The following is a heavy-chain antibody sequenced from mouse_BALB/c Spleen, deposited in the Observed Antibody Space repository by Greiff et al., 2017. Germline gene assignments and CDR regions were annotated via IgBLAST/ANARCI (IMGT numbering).Heavy chain of an antibody. CDR3: AREMDYYYAMDY. J-gene: IGHJ4*01. CDR1: GYTFTSYW. Sequence: VQLQQPGAELVKPGAPVKLSCKASGYTFTSYWMNWVKQRPGRGLEWIGRIDPSDSETHYNQKFKDKATLTVDKSSSTAYIQLSSLTSEDSAVYYCAREMDYYYAMDYWGQGTSVTVSS. CDR2: IDPSDSET. V-gene: IGHV1-69*02. D-gene: IGHD1-1*02.